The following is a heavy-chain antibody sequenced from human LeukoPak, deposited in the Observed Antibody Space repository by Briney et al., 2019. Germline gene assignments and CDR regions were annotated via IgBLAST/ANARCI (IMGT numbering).Heavy chain of an antibody. CDR1: AFTFSGYS. CDR2: ISPSATTI. D-gene: IGHD4-17*01. CDR3: ASTVTTDLFDY. J-gene: IGHJ4*02. Sequence: GGSLRLSCAASAFTFSGYSMNWVRQAPGKGLEWVSYISPSATTIYYADSVKGRFTISRDNAKNSLYLQMNSLRAEDTAVYYCASTVTTDLFDYWGQGALVTVSS. V-gene: IGHV3-48*04.